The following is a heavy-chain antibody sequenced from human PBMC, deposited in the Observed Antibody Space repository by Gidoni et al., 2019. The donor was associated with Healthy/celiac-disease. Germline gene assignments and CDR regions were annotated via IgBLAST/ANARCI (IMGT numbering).Heavy chain of an antibody. V-gene: IGHV4-30-4*01. CDR1: GASISRGDYY. Sequence: QVQLQESGPGLVKPSQTLSLTCTVSGASISRGDYYWSWIRQPPGKGLEWIGYIYYSGSTYYNPSLKSRVTISVDTSKNQFSLKLSSVTAADTAVYYCAREVIVVEYYYYYMDVWGKGTTVTVSS. D-gene: IGHD3-22*01. J-gene: IGHJ6*03. CDR2: IYYSGST. CDR3: AREVIVVEYYYYYMDV.